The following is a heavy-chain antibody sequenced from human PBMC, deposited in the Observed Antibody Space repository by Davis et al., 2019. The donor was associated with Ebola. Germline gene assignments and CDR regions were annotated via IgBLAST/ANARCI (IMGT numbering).Heavy chain of an antibody. CDR3: ARGVTMVRGVDWFDP. CDR2: ISAYNGNT. CDR1: GYTFTSYY. V-gene: IGHV1-18*04. Sequence: ASVKVSCKASGYTFTSYYMHWVRQAPGPGPEWMGWISAYNGNTNYAQKLQGRVTMTTDTSTSTAYMELRSLRSDDTAVYYCARGVTMVRGVDWFDPWGQGTLVTVSS. D-gene: IGHD3-10*01. J-gene: IGHJ5*02.